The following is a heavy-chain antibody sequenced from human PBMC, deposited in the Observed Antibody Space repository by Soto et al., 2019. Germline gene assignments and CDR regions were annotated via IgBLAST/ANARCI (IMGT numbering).Heavy chain of an antibody. D-gene: IGHD3-10*01. J-gene: IGHJ2*01. V-gene: IGHV3-33*01. CDR1: GFTFSHYG. CDR3: ARDIRGGTSATNYYWYFDL. CDR2: IWSDGSNP. Sequence: QVQLLESGGGVVQPGRSLRVSCAASGFTFSHYGMHWVRQAPGQGLEWVAVIWSDGSNPYYADSVKDRFTISRDNSKNTLDLQMDSLRVEDTAVYYCARDIRGGTSATNYYWYFDLWGRGTLVTVSS.